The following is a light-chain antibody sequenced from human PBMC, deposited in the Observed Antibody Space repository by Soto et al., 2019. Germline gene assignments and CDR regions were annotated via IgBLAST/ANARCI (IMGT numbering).Light chain of an antibody. CDR1: QSVSSSY. Sequence: EIVLTQSPGTLSLSPGERATLSCMASQSVSSSYLAWYQQKPGQAPRLLIHGASSRATGIPDRFSGSGSGTDFTLTISRLEPEDFAVYYCQQYGSSPLYTFGQGTKLEIK. CDR3: QQYGSSPLYT. J-gene: IGKJ2*01. V-gene: IGKV3-20*01. CDR2: GAS.